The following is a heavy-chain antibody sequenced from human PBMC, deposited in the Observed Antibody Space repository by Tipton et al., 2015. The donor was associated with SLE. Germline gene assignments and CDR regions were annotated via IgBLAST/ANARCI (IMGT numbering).Heavy chain of an antibody. Sequence: SLRLSCAASGFSFSDHYMDWVRQAPGKGLEWVSSSYCGDKKSYADSVKGRFTISRDNSKRTLNLQMNSLRAEDTAVYYCARDRGRDYDTLTGYRRHWGQGTLVAASS. CDR1: GFSFSDHY. D-gene: IGHD3-9*01. CDR3: ARDRGRDYDTLTGYRRH. V-gene: IGHV3-53*01. CDR2: SYCGDKK. J-gene: IGHJ4*02.